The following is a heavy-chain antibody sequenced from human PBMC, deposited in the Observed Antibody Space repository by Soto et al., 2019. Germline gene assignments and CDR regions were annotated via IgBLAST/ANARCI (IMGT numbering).Heavy chain of an antibody. Sequence: QVQVVQSGAEVKKPGASAKVSCKTSGYTFTNYHVHWVRQAPGQGLEWMGAINPNGGSTTYAQHLQGRVTMTSDSSTSTVYMEMGSLRSDDSAVYYCALPKNTLGWYNFWGQGTLVTVS. CDR3: ALPKNTLGWYNF. CDR2: INPNGGST. D-gene: IGHD6-19*01. J-gene: IGHJ4*02. V-gene: IGHV1-46*01. CDR1: GYTFTNYH.